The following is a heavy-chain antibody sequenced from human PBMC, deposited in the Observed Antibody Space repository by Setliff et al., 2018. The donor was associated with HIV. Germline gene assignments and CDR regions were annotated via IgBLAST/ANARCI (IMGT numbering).Heavy chain of an antibody. Sequence: SETLSLTCTVSGGSISGGVHYWSWIRQHPGKGLEWIGYIHYSWNTYYNPSLKSRVTISVDTSKNQFSLKLSSLTAADTAVYYCARHSITLVVGVPERDDAFDIWGQGTMVTVSS. J-gene: IGHJ3*02. CDR2: IHYSWNT. CDR1: GGSISGGVHY. D-gene: IGHD3-22*01. V-gene: IGHV4-39*01. CDR3: ARHSITLVVGVPERDDAFDI.